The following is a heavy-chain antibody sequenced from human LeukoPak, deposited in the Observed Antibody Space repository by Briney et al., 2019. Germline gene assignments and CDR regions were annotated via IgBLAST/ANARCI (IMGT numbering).Heavy chain of an antibody. Sequence: SGTLSLTCAVSGGSISSTNWWGWVRQPPGKGLEWIGEIYQSGNSNYSPSLESRVTISVDKSKNQFSLRLTSVTAADTAVYYCTGSTSYVSGSYYNSGMDVWGQGTTVTVSS. D-gene: IGHD3-10*01. CDR1: GGSISSTNW. V-gene: IGHV4-4*02. J-gene: IGHJ6*02. CDR2: IYQSGNS. CDR3: TGSTSYVSGSYYNSGMDV.